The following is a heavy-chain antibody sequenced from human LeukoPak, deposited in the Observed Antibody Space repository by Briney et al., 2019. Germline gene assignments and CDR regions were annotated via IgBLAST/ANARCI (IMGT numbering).Heavy chain of an antibody. CDR2: IYPGDSDT. CDR3: ARQPYCGGDCPAPFDY. CDR1: GYSFTSYW. J-gene: IGHJ4*02. D-gene: IGHD2-21*02. V-gene: IGHV5-51*01. Sequence: GESLKISCQGSGYSFTSYWIGWVRQMPGKGLEWMGIIYPGDSDTRYSPSFQGQVSISADKSISTAYLQWSSLKASDTAMYYCARQPYCGGDCPAPFDYWGQGTLVTVSS.